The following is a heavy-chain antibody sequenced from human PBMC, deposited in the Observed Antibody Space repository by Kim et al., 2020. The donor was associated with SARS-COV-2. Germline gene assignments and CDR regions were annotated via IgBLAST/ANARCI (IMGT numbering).Heavy chain of an antibody. D-gene: IGHD5-12*01. Sequence: GGSLRLSCAASGFTFSSYAMHWVRQAPGKGLEWVAVISYDGSNKYYADSVKGRFTISRDNSKNTLYLQMNSLRAEDTAVYYCARDGYSGYDWNWYFDLWGRGTLVTVSS. CDR3: ARDGYSGYDWNWYFDL. CDR2: ISYDGSNK. J-gene: IGHJ2*01. CDR1: GFTFSSYA. V-gene: IGHV3-30*04.